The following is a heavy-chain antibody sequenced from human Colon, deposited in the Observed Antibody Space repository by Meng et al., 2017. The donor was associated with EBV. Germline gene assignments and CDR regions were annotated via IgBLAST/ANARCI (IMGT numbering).Heavy chain of an antibody. Sequence: QASGPGLSEPSPSLSLTCTVPGGSMRSGNYCWISIRPPPGKGLEWIGYIHHSGSAYYNPSLKSRVSISVDTSKNQFSLHLNSMSAADTAVYYCASFDHIPRRNYFDYWGQGTLVTVSS. D-gene: IGHD2-21*01. J-gene: IGHJ4*02. V-gene: IGHV4-30-4*01. CDR1: GGSMRSGNYC. CDR2: IHHSGSA. CDR3: ASFDHIPRRNYFDY.